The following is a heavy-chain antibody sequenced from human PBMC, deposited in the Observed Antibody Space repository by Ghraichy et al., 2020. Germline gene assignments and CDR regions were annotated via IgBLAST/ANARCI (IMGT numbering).Heavy chain of an antibody. J-gene: IGHJ4*02. CDR1: GFTFSSYD. D-gene: IGHD6-19*01. Sequence: GGPLRLSCSASGFTFSSYDMHWVRQAPGKGLEYVSAISSDSNGANTYYADSMKGRFTISRDSSKNTLSLQMSSLRTDDTAVYYCVRTGVAVAGVDCWGQGTLVTVSS. V-gene: IGHV3-64D*09. CDR2: ISSDSNGANT. CDR3: VRTGVAVAGVDC.